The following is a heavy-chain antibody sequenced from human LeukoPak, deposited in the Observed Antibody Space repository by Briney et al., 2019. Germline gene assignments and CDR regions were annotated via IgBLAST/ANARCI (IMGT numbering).Heavy chain of an antibody. V-gene: IGHV1-2*02. CDR2: ISPDSEFT. J-gene: IGHJ4*02. CDR3: VREGNEVLTKNFDH. CDR1: GFTFTGHY. Sequence: ASVKVSCKASGFTFTGHYIHWVRQAPGQGLEWIGYISPDSEFTSSPQKFQGRVTITRDTSMSTAYMELSSLTSDDTAMYYCVREGNEVLTKNFDHWGQGALVTVSS. D-gene: IGHD4-23*01.